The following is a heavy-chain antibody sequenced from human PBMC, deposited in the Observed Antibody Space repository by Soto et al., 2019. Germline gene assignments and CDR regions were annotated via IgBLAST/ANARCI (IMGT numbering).Heavy chain of an antibody. CDR3: AKLVRVAARVPIDY. Sequence: PSETLSLTCTVSGGSISSDDYYWSWIRQPPGKGLEWIGEINHSGSTNYNPSLKSRVTISVDTSKNQFSLKLSSVTAADTAVYYCAKLVRVAARVPIDYWGQGTLVTVSS. V-gene: IGHV4-34*01. CDR1: GGSISSDDYY. CDR2: INHSGST. D-gene: IGHD2-15*01. J-gene: IGHJ4*02.